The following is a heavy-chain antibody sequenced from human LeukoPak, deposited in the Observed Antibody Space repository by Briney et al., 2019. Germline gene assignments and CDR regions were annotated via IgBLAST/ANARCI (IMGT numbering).Heavy chain of an antibody. Sequence: SETLSLTCTVSGGSISSYYWSWIRQPPGKGLEWIGYIYYSGSTNYNPSLKSRVTISVDTSKNQFSLKLSSVTAADTAVYYCARLPLDYGGNSYYYYGMDVWGQGTTVTVSS. D-gene: IGHD4-23*01. J-gene: IGHJ6*02. CDR1: GGSISSYY. CDR3: ARLPLDYGGNSYYYYGMDV. V-gene: IGHV4-59*08. CDR2: IYYSGST.